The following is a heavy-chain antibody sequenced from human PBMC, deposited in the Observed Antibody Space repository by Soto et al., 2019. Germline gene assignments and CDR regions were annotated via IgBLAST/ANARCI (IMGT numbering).Heavy chain of an antibody. Sequence: RSLTCAVSGGSISSSNWWSWVRQPPGKGLEWIGEIYHSGSTNYNPSLKSRVTISVDKSKNQFSLKLSSVTAADTAVYYCARHYDSSGYLAYWGQGTLVTVSS. CDR2: IYHSGST. CDR3: ARHYDSSGYLAY. CDR1: GGSISSSNW. J-gene: IGHJ4*02. D-gene: IGHD3-22*01. V-gene: IGHV4-4*02.